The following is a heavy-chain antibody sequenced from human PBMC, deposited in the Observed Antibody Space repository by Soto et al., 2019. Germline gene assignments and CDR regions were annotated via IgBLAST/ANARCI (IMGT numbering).Heavy chain of an antibody. Sequence: QVQLQESGPGLVKPSETLSLTCTVSGGSISSYYWSWIRQPPGKGLEWIGYIYYSGSTNYNPSLKSQVTISVDTSKNQFSLKLSSVTAADTAVYYCARLRYFDWLLPYYFDYWGQGTLVTVSS. CDR1: GGSISSYY. CDR2: IYYSGST. D-gene: IGHD3-9*01. CDR3: ARLRYFDWLLPYYFDY. J-gene: IGHJ4*02. V-gene: IGHV4-59*08.